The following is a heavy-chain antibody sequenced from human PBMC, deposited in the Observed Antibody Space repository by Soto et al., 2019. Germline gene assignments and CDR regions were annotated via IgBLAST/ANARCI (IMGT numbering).Heavy chain of an antibody. Sequence: EVQLLESGGGLVQPGGSLRLSCAASGFTFSSYAMSWVRQAPGKGLEWVSAISGSGGSTYYADSVKGRFTISRDNSKNTLYLQMNSLRAEDTAVYYCAKVRMPTVTEDWYFDLWGRGTLVTVSS. CDR1: GFTFSSYA. CDR2: ISGSGGST. V-gene: IGHV3-23*01. J-gene: IGHJ2*01. D-gene: IGHD4-17*01. CDR3: AKVRMPTVTEDWYFDL.